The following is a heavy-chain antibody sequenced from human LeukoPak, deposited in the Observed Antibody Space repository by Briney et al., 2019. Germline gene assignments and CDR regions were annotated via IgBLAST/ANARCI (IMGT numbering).Heavy chain of an antibody. Sequence: PSETLSLTCTVSGGSLSSYYWSWIRQPPGEGLEWSVYIYYSGSPNYNPSLKSRVTISVDTSKNQFSLKLSSVGAAHTGVFFCARYGSSRVWYVLHYWGQGTLVPVSS. CDR3: ARYGSSRVWYVLHY. D-gene: IGHD6-19*01. J-gene: IGHJ4*02. CDR1: GGSLSSYY. CDR2: IYYSGSP. V-gene: IGHV4-59*08.